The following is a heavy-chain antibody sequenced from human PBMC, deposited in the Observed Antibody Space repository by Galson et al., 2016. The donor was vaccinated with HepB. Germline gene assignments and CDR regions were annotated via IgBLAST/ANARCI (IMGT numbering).Heavy chain of an antibody. V-gene: IGHV1-2*02. D-gene: IGHD2-15*01. Sequence: SVKVSCKASGYTFTDYYIHWVRQAPGQGLEWMGWINPNSGGTNYAQRFQDRVTMTRDTSITTAHMELSRLTSDDTAVYYCARDCVGGGGCQINVWAFDIWGQGTRVTVSS. J-gene: IGHJ3*02. CDR2: INPNSGGT. CDR1: GYTFTDYY. CDR3: ARDCVGGGGCQINVWAFDI.